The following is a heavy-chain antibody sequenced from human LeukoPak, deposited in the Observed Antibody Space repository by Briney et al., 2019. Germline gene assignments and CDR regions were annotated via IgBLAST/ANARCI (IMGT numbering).Heavy chain of an antibody. D-gene: IGHD3-16*01. CDR2: ISTSGFTM. V-gene: IGHV3-48*03. Sequence: GGSLRLSCAASGFTFSSFEMNWVRQAPGKGLEWVSYISTSGFTMYYADSVEGRFTISRDNAQNSLYLQMNSLRAEDTAVYYCAKWSLGGRANNRGQGTLVTVSS. J-gene: IGHJ4*02. CDR1: GFTFSSFE. CDR3: AKWSLGGRANN.